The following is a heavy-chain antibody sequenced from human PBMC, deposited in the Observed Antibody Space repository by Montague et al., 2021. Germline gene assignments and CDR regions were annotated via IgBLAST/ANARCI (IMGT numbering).Heavy chain of an antibody. CDR3: ARAGYYGGLDI. CDR2: INPDGSST. J-gene: IGHJ3*02. CDR1: GFTFSTSW. D-gene: IGHD2-21*01. V-gene: IGHV3-74*01. Sequence: SLRLSCAASGFTFSTSWIHWVRQAPGKGLVWVSRINPDGSSTNYADSVTGRFTISRGNGKNTLYLQMNSLRAEDTAVYFCARAGYYGGLDIWGQGTMVTASS.